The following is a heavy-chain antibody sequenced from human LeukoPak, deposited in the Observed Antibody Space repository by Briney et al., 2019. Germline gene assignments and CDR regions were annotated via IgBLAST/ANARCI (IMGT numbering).Heavy chain of an antibody. V-gene: IGHV1-46*01. CDR3: ARDSGSYPHWFAP. Sequence: ASVKVSCKASGYTFTSFYIHWVRQAPGQGLEWMGTINPSGGSISYAQKFQGRVTMTRDTSTSTVYMELSSLRSEDTAVYYCARDSGSYPHWFAPWGQGTLVTVSS. J-gene: IGHJ5*02. CDR1: GYTFTSFY. D-gene: IGHD1-26*01. CDR2: INPSGGSI.